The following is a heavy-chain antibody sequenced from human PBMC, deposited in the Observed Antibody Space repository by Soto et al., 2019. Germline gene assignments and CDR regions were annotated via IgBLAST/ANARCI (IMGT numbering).Heavy chain of an antibody. CDR1: GYTFANYA. J-gene: IGHJ4*02. CDR3: ARDPPPPDY. CDR2: ISAYNGNT. V-gene: IGHV1-18*01. Sequence: ASVKVSCKASGYTFANYAISWMRQAPGQGLEWMGWISAYNGNTNYAQKLQGRVTMTTDTSTSTAYMELRSLRSDDTAVYYCARDPPPPDYWGQGTLVTVSS.